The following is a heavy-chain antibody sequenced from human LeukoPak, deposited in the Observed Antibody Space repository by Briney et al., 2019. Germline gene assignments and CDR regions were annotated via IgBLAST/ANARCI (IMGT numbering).Heavy chain of an antibody. CDR1: GYTLTELS. CDR3: ARSVGSYLVSYNWFDP. Sequence: ASVKVSCKVSGYTLTELSMHWVRQAPGQGLEWMGWISAYNGNTNYAQKFQGRVTMTRNTSISTAYMELSSLRSEDTAVYYCARSVGSYLVSYNWFDPWGQGTLVTVSS. D-gene: IGHD3-10*01. CDR2: ISAYNGNT. V-gene: IGHV1-8*01. J-gene: IGHJ5*02.